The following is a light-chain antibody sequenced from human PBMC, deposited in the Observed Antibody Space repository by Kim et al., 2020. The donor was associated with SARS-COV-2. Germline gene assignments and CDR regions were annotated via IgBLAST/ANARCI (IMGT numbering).Light chain of an antibody. CDR1: NIGIKS. J-gene: IGLJ1*01. Sequence: PRKPARITYGGNNIGIKSVHCYQPKPAQAPVLIIYYDSDRPSGIPERFSGSNSGNTATLTINSVEAGDEADYYCQVWDSSSDHYVFGTRTKVTVL. CDR2: YDS. CDR3: QVWDSSSDHYV. V-gene: IGLV3-21*04.